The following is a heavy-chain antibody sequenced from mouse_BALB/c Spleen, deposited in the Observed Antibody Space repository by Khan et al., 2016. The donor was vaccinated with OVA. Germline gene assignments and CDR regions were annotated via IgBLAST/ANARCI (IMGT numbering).Heavy chain of an antibody. CDR1: GYSITSDYA. CDR2: ISYSGST. V-gene: IGHV3-2*02. Sequence: EVQLQESGPGLVKPSQSLSLTCTVTGYSITSDYAWNWIRQFPGNKLEWMGYISYSGSTSYTPSLKSRISITRDTSKNQFFLQLNSVTTEDTATCYCARGRAYWGQGTLVTVSA. CDR3: ARGRAY. J-gene: IGHJ3*01. D-gene: IGHD3-3*01.